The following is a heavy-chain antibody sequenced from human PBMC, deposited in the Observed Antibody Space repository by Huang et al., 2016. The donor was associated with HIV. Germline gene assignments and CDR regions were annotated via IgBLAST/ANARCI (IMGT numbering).Heavy chain of an antibody. V-gene: IGHV4-34*02. CDR3: VRCPGYYFEPSRYFDAFDI. CDR1: GGTFTGYF. Sequence: VQLQQWGASLLKPSETLSLTCAVSGGTFTGYFWGWVRQAPGKGLEWIAESKHSGTTSDNPSLKSRVSMSVDVSNNQFSLSLKSVTAADTAVYFCVRCPGYYFEPSRYFDAFDIWGPGTMVTVS. D-gene: IGHD3-22*01. CDR2: SKHSGTT. J-gene: IGHJ3*02.